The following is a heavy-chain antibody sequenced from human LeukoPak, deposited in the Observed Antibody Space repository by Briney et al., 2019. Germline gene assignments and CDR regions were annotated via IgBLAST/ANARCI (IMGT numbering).Heavy chain of an antibody. D-gene: IGHD6-19*01. CDR1: GYTFTSYG. J-gene: IGHJ3*02. Sequence: ASVKVSCKASGYTFTSYGISWVRQAPGQGLEWMGWISAYNGNTNYAQKLQGRVTMTTDTSTSTAYMELRSLRSDDTAVYYCARGGRIAVAARYDAFDIWGQGTMVTVSS. CDR2: ISAYNGNT. CDR3: ARGGRIAVAARYDAFDI. V-gene: IGHV1-18*01.